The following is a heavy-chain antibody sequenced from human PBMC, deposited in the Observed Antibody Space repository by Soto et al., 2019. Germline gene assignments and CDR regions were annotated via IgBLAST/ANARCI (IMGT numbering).Heavy chain of an antibody. CDR2: IYYSGST. CDR3: ARVGYSYGPWFYYGMDV. J-gene: IGHJ6*02. D-gene: IGHD5-18*01. V-gene: IGHV4-59*01. Sequence: PSETLSLTCTVSGGSISSYYWSWIRQPPGKGLEWIGYIYYSGSTNYNPSLESRVTISVDTSKNQFSLKLSSVTAADTAVYYCARVGYSYGPWFYYGMDVWGQGTTVTVSS. CDR1: GGSISSYY.